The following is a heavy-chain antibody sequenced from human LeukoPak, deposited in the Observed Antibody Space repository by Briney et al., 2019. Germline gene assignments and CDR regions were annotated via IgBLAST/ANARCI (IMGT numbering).Heavy chain of an antibody. V-gene: IGHV4-59*01. CDR3: ARGRLGYCSSTSCYSLLEYYFDY. CDR1: GGSISSYY. J-gene: IGHJ4*02. CDR2: IYYSGST. Sequence: SETLSLTCTVSGGSISSYYWSWIRQPPGKGLEWFGYIYYSGSTNYNPSLKSRVTISVDTSKNQFSLKLSSVTAADTAVYYCARGRLGYCSSTSCYSLLEYYFDYWGQGTLVTVSS. D-gene: IGHD2-2*01.